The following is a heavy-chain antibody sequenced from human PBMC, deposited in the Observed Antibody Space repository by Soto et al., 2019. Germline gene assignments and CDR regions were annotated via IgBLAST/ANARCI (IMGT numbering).Heavy chain of an antibody. D-gene: IGHD3-16*01. J-gene: IGHJ4*02. CDR2: IYWNDDK. CDR3: TRIRKGHYVWGSYFDF. Sequence: QITLKESGPTLVKPTQTLTLTCAFSGFSLSSSGVGVGWIRQPPGEALEWLALIYWNDDKHYSPSLKSRLTITKDAPKNRVVLNMTSMDPVDTATYFCTRIRKGHYVWGSYFDFWGQGILVTVSS. CDR1: GFSLSSSGVG. V-gene: IGHV2-5*01.